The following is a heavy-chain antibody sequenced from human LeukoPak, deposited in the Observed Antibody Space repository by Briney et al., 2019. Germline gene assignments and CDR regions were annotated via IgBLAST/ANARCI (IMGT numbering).Heavy chain of an antibody. Sequence: GGSLRLSCATSGFTFSSYWMSWVRQAPGKGLEWVANIHQDGSEKYYVDSVRGRFTISRDNAKKSLYLQMNSLRAEDTAVYYCQTTRAGDFDYWGQGTLVTVSS. J-gene: IGHJ4*02. CDR1: GFTFSSYW. V-gene: IGHV3-7*01. CDR2: IHQDGSEK. D-gene: IGHD1/OR15-1a*01. CDR3: QTTRAGDFDY.